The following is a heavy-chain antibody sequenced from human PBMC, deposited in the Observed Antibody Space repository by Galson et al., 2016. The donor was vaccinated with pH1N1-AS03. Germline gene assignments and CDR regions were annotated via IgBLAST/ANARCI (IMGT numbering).Heavy chain of an antibody. CDR2: INPGNSDT. CDR1: GYSFINYW. V-gene: IGHV5-51*01. CDR3: ARRISVTGREFED. D-gene: IGHD6-13*01. Sequence: QSGAEVKKPGESLKISCKGSGYSFINYWIVWVRQMPGKGLEWMGIINPGNSDTRYSPSIQGQVTISADKSISTAYLQWSSLKASDTAIYYCARRISVTGREFEDWGPGTLVAVSS. J-gene: IGHJ4*02.